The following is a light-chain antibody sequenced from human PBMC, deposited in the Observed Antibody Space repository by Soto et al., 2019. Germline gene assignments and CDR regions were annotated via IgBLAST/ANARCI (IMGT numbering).Light chain of an antibody. CDR2: EVT. CDR3: SSCAGSTNPYV. CDR1: SSDIGGYNF. J-gene: IGLJ1*01. Sequence: QSVLTQPPSASGSPGQSVTISCTGTSSDIGGYNFVSWYQHHPGKAPKLIIYEVTKRPSGVPDRFSGSKSGNTASLTVSGLQAEDEADYYCSSCAGSTNPYVFVTGTKLTVL. V-gene: IGLV2-8*01.